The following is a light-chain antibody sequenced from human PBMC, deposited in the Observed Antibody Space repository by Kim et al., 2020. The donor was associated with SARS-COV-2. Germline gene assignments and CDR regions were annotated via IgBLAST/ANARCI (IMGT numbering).Light chain of an antibody. J-gene: IGLJ1*01. CDR1: RSNIGSNY. Sequence: QSVLTQPPSASGTPGQRVTISCSGSRSNIGSNYVYWYQQLPGAAPKLLIYENYQRPSGVPDRFSGSKSGTSASLAISGLRSEDEAHYYCAAWDDSLSVHYVFGTGTKVT. CDR3: AAWDDSLSVHYV. CDR2: ENY. V-gene: IGLV1-47*01.